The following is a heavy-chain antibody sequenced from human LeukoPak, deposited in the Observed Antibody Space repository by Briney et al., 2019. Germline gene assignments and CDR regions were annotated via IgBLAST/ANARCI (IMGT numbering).Heavy chain of an antibody. CDR3: ARDYYGDYPDAFDI. CDR2: INPSGGST. D-gene: IGHD4-17*01. V-gene: IGHV1-46*01. Sequence: ASVKVSCKGSGYTLSNHAFSWVRQAPGQGLEWMGIINPSGGSTSYAQKFQGRVTMTRDTSTSTVYMELSSLRSEDTAVYYCARDYYGDYPDAFDIWGQGTMVTVSS. CDR1: GYTLSNHA. J-gene: IGHJ3*02.